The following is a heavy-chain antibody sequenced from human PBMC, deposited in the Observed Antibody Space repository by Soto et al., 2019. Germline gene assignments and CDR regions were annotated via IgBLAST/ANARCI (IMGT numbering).Heavy chain of an antibody. CDR3: ARDLWGYCGTDCYPLDV. D-gene: IGHD2-21*02. J-gene: IGHJ6*02. V-gene: IGHV5-51*01. Sequence: GESLKSSCKGSGYSFTSYWMGWVRQKPGKGLEWMGIIYPGDSDTRYSPSFQGQVTISADKSISTAYLQWSSLKASDTAVYYCARDLWGYCGTDCYPLDVWGQGTTVTVSS. CDR2: IYPGDSDT. CDR1: GYSFTSYW.